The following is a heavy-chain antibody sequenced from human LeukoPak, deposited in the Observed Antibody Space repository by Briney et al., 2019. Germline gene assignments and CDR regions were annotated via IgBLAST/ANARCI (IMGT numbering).Heavy chain of an antibody. CDR2: INHSGST. V-gene: IGHV4-34*01. CDR3: ARQLWSGYYVDY. Sequence: PSETLSLTCAVYGGSFSGYYWSWIRQPPGKGLEWIGEINHSGSTNYNPSLKSRVTISVDTSKNQFSLKLSSVTAADTAVYYCARQLWSGYYVDYWGQGTLSPSPQ. CDR1: GGSFSGYY. D-gene: IGHD3-3*02. J-gene: IGHJ4*02.